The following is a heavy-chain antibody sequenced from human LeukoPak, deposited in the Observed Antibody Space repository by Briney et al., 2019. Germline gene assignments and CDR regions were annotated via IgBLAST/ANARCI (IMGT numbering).Heavy chain of an antibody. CDR1: GGSISSYY. J-gene: IGHJ6*03. V-gene: IGHV4-59*01. D-gene: IGHD5-18*01. CDR2: IYYSGST. CDR3: ARDRGYSYGHYYYYYYMDV. Sequence: PSETLSLTCTVSGGSISSYYWSWIRQPPGKGLEWIGYIYYSGSTNYNPSLTSRVTISVDTSKNQFSLKLSSVTAADTAVYYCARDRGYSYGHYYYYYYMDVWGKGTTVTVSS.